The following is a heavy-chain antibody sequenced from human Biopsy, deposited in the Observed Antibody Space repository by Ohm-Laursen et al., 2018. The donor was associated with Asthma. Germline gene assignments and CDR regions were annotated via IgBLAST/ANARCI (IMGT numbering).Heavy chain of an antibody. J-gene: IGHJ5*02. D-gene: IGHD6-13*01. CDR1: PGSINDYY. CDR2: VHSSGCT. Sequence: SHTLSLTRTVSPGSINDYYWNWIRQFPGKGLEWIGYVHSSGCTRFNPSLKSRVTDSVDTSLDQVSLKLSSVSAADTAIYYCARATSTWSQSGPHFFDHWGPGTLVTVSS. V-gene: IGHV4-59*07. CDR3: ARATSTWSQSGPHFFDH.